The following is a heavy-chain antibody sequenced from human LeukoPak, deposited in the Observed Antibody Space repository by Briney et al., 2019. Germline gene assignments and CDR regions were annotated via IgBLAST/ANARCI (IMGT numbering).Heavy chain of an antibody. J-gene: IGHJ3*02. CDR1: GFTVSSNY. CDR2: IYSGGST. CDR3: ARGSHAGREALDI. D-gene: IGHD2-2*01. Sequence: PGGSLRLSCAASGFTVSSNYMSWVRQAPGKGLEWVSVIYSGGSTYYADSVKGRFTISRDNSKNTLYLQMNSLRAEDTAVYYCARGSHAGREALDIWCQGTMVTVSS. V-gene: IGHV3-66*02.